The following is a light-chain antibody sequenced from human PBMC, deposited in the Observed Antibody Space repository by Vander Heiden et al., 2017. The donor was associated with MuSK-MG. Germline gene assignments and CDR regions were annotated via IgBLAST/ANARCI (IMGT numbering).Light chain of an antibody. J-gene: IGLJ1*01. CDR3: SSYAGSNNV. V-gene: IGLV2-8*01. Sequence: QSALTQPPSASGSPGQSVTISCTGTSSDVGGYNYVSWYQQHPGKAPKLIIYEVSKRPSGVPDRFSGSKSGTTASLTVSGLQAEDEADYYCSSYAGSNNVFGTGTKVTVL. CDR2: EVS. CDR1: SSDVGGYNY.